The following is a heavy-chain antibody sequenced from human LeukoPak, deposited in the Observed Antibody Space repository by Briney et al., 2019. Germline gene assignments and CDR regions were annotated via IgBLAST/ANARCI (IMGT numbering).Heavy chain of an antibody. CDR3: ARHAYGDHLWP. Sequence: SETLSLTCAVSGYSISSGYYWGWIRQPPGKGLEWIGSIYHSGRTFCNPSLKSRVTISVDTSKNQFSLKVTSVTAADTAVYYCARHAYGDHLWPWVQGTLVTVSS. CDR2: IYHSGRT. J-gene: IGHJ5*02. D-gene: IGHD4-17*01. V-gene: IGHV4-38-2*01. CDR1: GYSISSGYY.